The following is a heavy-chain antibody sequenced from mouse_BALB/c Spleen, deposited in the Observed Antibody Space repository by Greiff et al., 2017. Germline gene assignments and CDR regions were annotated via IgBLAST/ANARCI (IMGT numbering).Heavy chain of an antibody. CDR3: ARNGNYGAMDY. Sequence: VQLQQSGAELVRSGASVKLSCTASGFNIKDYYMHWVKQRPEQGLEWIGWIDPENGNTIYDPKFQGKASITADTSSNTAYLQLSSLTSEDTAVYYCARNGNYGAMDYWGQGTSVTVAS. V-gene: IGHV14-1*02. CDR1: GFNIKDYY. J-gene: IGHJ4*01. D-gene: IGHD2-1*01. CDR2: IDPENGNT.